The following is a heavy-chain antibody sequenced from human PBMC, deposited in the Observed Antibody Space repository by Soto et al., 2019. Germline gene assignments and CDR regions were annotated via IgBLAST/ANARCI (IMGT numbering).Heavy chain of an antibody. V-gene: IGHV1-2*04. CDR1: GYTFTGYY. J-gene: IGHJ5*02. CDR2: INPNSGGT. D-gene: IGHD2-2*01. CDR3: ARSGVAAARIGYNWFDP. Sequence: ASVKVSCKASGYTFTGYYFHWVRQAPGQGLEWMGWINPNSGGTNYAQKFQGCVTMTRDTSISTAYMELSRLRSDDTAVYYCARSGVAAARIGYNWFDPWGQGTLVTVSS.